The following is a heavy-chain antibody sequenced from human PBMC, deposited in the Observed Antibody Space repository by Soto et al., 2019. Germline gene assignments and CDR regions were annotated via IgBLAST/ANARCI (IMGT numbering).Heavy chain of an antibody. D-gene: IGHD2-15*01. CDR3: ARDLGYCNSSGCFRNWFDP. CDR2: ISTYDDKT. V-gene: IGHV1-18*01. CDR1: GYSFRTHG. J-gene: IGHJ5*02. Sequence: QVQLVQSGAEVKTPGASVKVSCRASGYSFRTHGISWVRQAPGQGLEWMGWISTYDDKTNFPQKFQGRITMTTDTSTSTAYMELRSLTSDDTAVYFYARDLGYCNSSGCFRNWFDPWGQGTLVTVSS.